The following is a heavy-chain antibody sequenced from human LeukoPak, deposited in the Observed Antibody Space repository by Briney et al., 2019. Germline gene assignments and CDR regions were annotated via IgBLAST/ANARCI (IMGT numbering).Heavy chain of an antibody. CDR2: IYTSGST. CDR1: GGSISCYY. J-gene: IGHJ6*03. CDR3: ARGPKMGYMDV. Sequence: SETLSLTCAVSGGSISCYYWSWIRQSPGKGLEWIGSIYTSGSTHYNPSLKGRVTISVDTSKSQFSLNLSSVTAADTAVYYCARGPKMGYMDVWGRGTTVTVSS. V-gene: IGHV4-4*09. D-gene: IGHD2-8*01.